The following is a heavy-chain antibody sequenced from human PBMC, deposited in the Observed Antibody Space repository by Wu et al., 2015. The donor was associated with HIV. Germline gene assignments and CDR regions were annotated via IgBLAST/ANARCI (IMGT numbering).Heavy chain of an antibody. Sequence: QVQLVQSGAEVKKPGASVKVSCKASRDTFSGYYMHWVRQAPGQGPEWMGWINPNSGGTNYAQKFRGRVTMTRDTSISTVYMQLTSLTSDDTAIYFCARDQSYYGSGSYSNSDYWGQGTPVAVSS. J-gene: IGHJ4*02. CDR1: RDTFSGYY. CDR2: INPNSGGT. D-gene: IGHD3-10*01. CDR3: ARDQSYYGSGSYSNSDY. V-gene: IGHV1-2*02.